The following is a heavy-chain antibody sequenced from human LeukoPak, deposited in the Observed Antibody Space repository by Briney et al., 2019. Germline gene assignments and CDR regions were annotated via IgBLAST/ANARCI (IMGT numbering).Heavy chain of an antibody. J-gene: IGHJ4*02. CDR3: AKASRVLVVTAMVY. CDR1: GFTFSSYA. CDR2: ISGSGGST. V-gene: IGHV3-23*01. Sequence: PGGSLRLSCAASGFTFSSYAMSWVRQAPGKGLEWVSAISGSGGSTYYADSVKGRFTISRDSSKNTLYLQMNSLRAEDTAVYYCAKASRVLVVTAMVYWGQGTLVTVSS. D-gene: IGHD2-21*02.